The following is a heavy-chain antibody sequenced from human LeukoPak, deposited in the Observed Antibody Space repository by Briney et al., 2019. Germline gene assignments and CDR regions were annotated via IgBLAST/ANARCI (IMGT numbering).Heavy chain of an antibody. J-gene: IGHJ4*02. CDR1: GFTFSSYG. CDR2: IRYDGGNK. Sequence: GGSLGLSCAASGFTFSSYGMHWVRQAPGKGLEWVAFIRYDGGNKYYADSVKGRFTISRDNSKNTLYLQMNSLRAEDTAVYYCAKDLLSAVPHFDYWGQGTLVTVSS. V-gene: IGHV3-30*02. CDR3: AKDLLSAVPHFDY. D-gene: IGHD1-1*01.